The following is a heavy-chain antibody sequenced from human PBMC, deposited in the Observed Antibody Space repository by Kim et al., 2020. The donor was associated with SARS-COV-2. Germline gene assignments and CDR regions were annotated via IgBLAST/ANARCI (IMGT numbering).Heavy chain of an antibody. CDR2: IHSDGSSS. D-gene: IGHD2-15*01. V-gene: IGHV3-74*01. CDR3: TRDIGYCSGGNCHNDAFDI. J-gene: IGHJ3*02. Sequence: GGSLRLSCAASGFTFSNYWMHWVRQAPGKGLVWVSRIHSDGSSSIYADSVKGRFTISRDNAKNTLYLQMNSLRAEDTAMYYCTRDIGYCSGGNCHNDAFDIWGQGTMVAVSS. CDR1: GFTFSNYW.